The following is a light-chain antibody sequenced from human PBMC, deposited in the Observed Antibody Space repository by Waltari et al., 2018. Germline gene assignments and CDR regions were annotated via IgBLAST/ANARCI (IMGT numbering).Light chain of an antibody. Sequence: DIQMTQSPSSLSPSVGDRIIITCRASQDIHRNLNWYQKQVGKAPKLLIYGASNLQSGVPSRFSGSGSETDYTLIISSLQPEDSASYFCQQSHSVPYTFGQETKLVIK. CDR2: GAS. CDR3: QQSHSVPYT. CDR1: QDIHRN. V-gene: IGKV1-39*01. J-gene: IGKJ2*01.